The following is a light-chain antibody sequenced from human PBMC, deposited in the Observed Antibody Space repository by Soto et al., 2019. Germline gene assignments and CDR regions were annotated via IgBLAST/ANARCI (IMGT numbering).Light chain of an antibody. CDR2: DVS. CDR3: QQYGISPT. Sequence: EIVLTQSPGTLSLSPGERATLSCRSSHSVTSNYLSWYQQKPGQAPRLLIYDVSSRATGIPDRFSGSGSGTDFTLTISSLEPVDFAVYYCQQYGISPTFGRGTKVEIK. V-gene: IGKV3-20*01. J-gene: IGKJ1*01. CDR1: HSVTSNY.